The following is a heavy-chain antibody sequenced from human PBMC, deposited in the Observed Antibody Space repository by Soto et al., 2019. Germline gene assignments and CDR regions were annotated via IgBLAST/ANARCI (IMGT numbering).Heavy chain of an antibody. CDR1: GSTFRTYC. CDR3: ARDPGITRSYFDL. Sequence: QVQAGESGGGVVQPGESLRLSCTATGSTFRTYCFHWVRQAPGKGLEWVALIWPDGSIRDYADTVKGRVTVSRDDSKSTVYLQMNSLRAEDTAVYSCARDPGITRSYFDLWGQGTLVTVSS. CDR2: IWPDGSIR. V-gene: IGHV3-33*01. D-gene: IGHD3-10*01. J-gene: IGHJ4*02.